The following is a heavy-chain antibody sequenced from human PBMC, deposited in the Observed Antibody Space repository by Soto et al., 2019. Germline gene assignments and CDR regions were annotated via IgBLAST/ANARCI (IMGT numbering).Heavy chain of an antibody. CDR2: ISGSGGST. D-gene: IGHD2-15*01. J-gene: IGHJ4*02. Sequence: EVQLLESGGGLVQPGGSLRLSCAASGFTFSSYAMSWVRQAPGKGLEWVSAISGSGGSTYYADSVKGRFTISRDNSKNTLYLQMNSLRAEDTAVYYCAKDEWECSGGSCYSPFDSWGQGTLVTVSS. CDR3: AKDEWECSGGSCYSPFDS. V-gene: IGHV3-23*01. CDR1: GFTFSSYA.